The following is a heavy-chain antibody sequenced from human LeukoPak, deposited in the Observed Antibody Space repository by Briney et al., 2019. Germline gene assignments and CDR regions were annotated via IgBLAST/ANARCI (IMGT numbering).Heavy chain of an antibody. Sequence: SETLSLTCTVSGYSISSGYYWGWIRQPPGKGLEWIGSIYHSGSTYYNPSLKSRVTISVDTSKNQFSLKLSSVTAADTAVYYCARESAASSSGYPKGVIDYWGQGTLVTVSS. CDR1: GYSISSGYY. CDR2: IYHSGST. J-gene: IGHJ4*02. CDR3: ARESAASSSGYPKGVIDY. V-gene: IGHV4-38-2*02. D-gene: IGHD3-22*01.